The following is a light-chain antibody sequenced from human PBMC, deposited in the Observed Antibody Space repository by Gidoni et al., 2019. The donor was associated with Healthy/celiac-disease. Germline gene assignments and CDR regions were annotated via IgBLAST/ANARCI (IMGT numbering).Light chain of an antibody. Sequence: AIQMTQSPSSLSASVGDRVTITCRASQGIRNDLGWYQQKPGKAPKLLIYAAASLQSGVPSRCSGSGSGTDFTLTISSLQPEDFATYYCLQDYNYPWTFGQGTKVEIK. V-gene: IGKV1-6*01. CDR2: AAA. CDR1: QGIRND. CDR3: LQDYNYPWT. J-gene: IGKJ1*01.